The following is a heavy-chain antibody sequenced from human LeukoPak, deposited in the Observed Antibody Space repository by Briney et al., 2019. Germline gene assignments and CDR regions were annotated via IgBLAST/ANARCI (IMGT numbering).Heavy chain of an antibody. J-gene: IGHJ3*02. Sequence: GGSLRLSCAASGFTFDDYAMHWVRQDPGKGLECVSGISWNSGSIGYADPVKGRFTISRDNAKNSLYLQMNSLRAEDTALYYCAKGVRITMVRGAFDIWGQGTMVTVSS. CDR2: ISWNSGSI. CDR3: AKGVRITMVRGAFDI. CDR1: GFTFDDYA. V-gene: IGHV3-9*01. D-gene: IGHD3-10*01.